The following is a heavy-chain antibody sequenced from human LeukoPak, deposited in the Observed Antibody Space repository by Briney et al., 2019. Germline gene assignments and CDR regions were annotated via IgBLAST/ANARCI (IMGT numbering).Heavy chain of an antibody. D-gene: IGHD6-19*01. CDR1: GFTFSSYG. CDR3: VRDVGYTSGWYGNWFDP. J-gene: IGHJ5*02. Sequence: GGSLRLSCAASGFTFSSYGMSWVRQAPGKGLEWVSAISGSGGSTYYADSVKGRFTISRDNSKNTLYLQMNSLRPDDTAVYYCVRDVGYTSGWYGNWFDPWGQGTLVTVSS. V-gene: IGHV3-23*01. CDR2: ISGSGGST.